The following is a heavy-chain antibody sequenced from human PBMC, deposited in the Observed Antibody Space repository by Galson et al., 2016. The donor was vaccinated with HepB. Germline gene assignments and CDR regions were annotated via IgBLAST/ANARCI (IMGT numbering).Heavy chain of an antibody. CDR1: GTSISSDGYY. CDR3: ARGAAIGYYYLDV. J-gene: IGHJ6*03. V-gene: IGHV4-31*03. D-gene: IGHD3-22*01. Sequence: PLSLTCTVSGTSISSDGYYWTWIRQHPGKGLEWIGYIYNSGSAYYNPSLKSRVTISVDTSQNQFSLKLSSVTAADTAVYYCARGAAIGYYYLDVWGKGTTVTVSS. CDR2: IYNSGSA.